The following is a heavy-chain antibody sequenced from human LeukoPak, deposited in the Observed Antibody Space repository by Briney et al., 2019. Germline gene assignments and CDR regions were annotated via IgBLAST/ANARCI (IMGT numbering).Heavy chain of an antibody. CDR3: ARVQWELRGVWSYFEY. CDR2: IKQDGSEK. D-gene: IGHD1-26*01. V-gene: IGHV3-7*01. J-gene: IGHJ4*02. Sequence: GVSLRLSCVVSGFTFSSYWMSWVRQAPGKALEWVANIKQDGSEKYYVDSVKGRFTMSRDNAKNSLYLQMNSLRAEDTAVYYCARVQWELRGVWSYFEYWGQGALVTVSS. CDR1: GFTFSSYW.